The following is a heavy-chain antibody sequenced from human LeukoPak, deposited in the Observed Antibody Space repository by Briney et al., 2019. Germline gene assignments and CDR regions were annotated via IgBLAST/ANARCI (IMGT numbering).Heavy chain of an antibody. CDR3: AREGCSGGSCYYYY. CDR2: IRYDGSNK. Sequence: GGSLRLSCAASGFTFSSYGMHWVRQAPGKGLEWVTFIRYDGSNKYYADSVKGRFTISRDNSKNTLYLQMNSLRAEDTAVYYCAREGCSGGSCYYYYWGQGTLVTVSS. V-gene: IGHV3-30*02. D-gene: IGHD2-15*01. CDR1: GFTFSSYG. J-gene: IGHJ4*02.